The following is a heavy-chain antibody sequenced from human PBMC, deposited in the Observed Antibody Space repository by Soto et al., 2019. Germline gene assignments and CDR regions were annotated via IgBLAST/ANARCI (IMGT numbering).Heavy chain of an antibody. CDR2: ISGGSSYT. D-gene: IGHD2-21*01. CDR3: AKTIVAASGYYFDH. Sequence: QVQLVESGGGLVKPGGSLRLACAASGFSFGDSYMSWVRQAPGKGLEWLSYISGGSSYTNYADSVKGRFTISRDNAKRSLYLEMNSLRADDTAVYYCAKTIVAASGYYFDHWGQGNLVTVSS. J-gene: IGHJ4*02. CDR1: GFSFGDSY. V-gene: IGHV3-11*06.